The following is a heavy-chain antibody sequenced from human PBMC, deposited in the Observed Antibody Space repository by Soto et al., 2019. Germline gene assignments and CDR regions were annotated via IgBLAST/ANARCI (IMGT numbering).Heavy chain of an antibody. V-gene: IGHV4-30-4*01. J-gene: IGHJ4*02. CDR2: IYYSGST. Sequence: QVQLQESGPGLVKPSQTLSLTCTVSGGSISSGDYYWSWIRQPPGKDLEWIGYIYYSGSTYYNPSLKSRITISVDTSKNQFSLKLSSVTAADTAVYYCARTSFGYRSGGIDYWGQGTLVTVSS. CDR3: ARTSFGYRSGGIDY. CDR1: GGSISSGDYY. D-gene: IGHD6-19*01.